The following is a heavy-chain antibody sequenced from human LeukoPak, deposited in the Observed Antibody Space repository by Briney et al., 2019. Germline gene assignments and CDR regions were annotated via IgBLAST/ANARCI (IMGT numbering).Heavy chain of an antibody. D-gene: IGHD3-10*01. CDR2: IYHSGST. CDR3: ARDTMVTMVRGVISHFDY. V-gene: IGHV4-38-2*02. J-gene: IGHJ4*02. CDR1: GYSISSGYY. Sequence: SETLSLTCTVSGYSISSGYYWGWIRQPPGKGLEWIGSIYHSGSTYYNPSLKSRVTISVDTSKNQFSLKLSSVTAADTAVYYCARDTMVTMVRGVISHFDYWGQGTLVTVSS.